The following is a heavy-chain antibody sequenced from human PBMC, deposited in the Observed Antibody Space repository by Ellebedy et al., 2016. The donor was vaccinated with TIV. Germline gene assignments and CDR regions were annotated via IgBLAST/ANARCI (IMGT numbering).Heavy chain of an antibody. Sequence: ASVKVSCKASGGTFSNYAISWVRQAPGQGLEWTGGIIASVGSADYAQSFQGRLTITADEFTSTAHMELSTLRSEDTAVYYCAKLERFGESMPPYYYYGMDVWGQGTTVTVSS. J-gene: IGHJ6*02. CDR1: GGTFSNYA. CDR3: AKLERFGESMPPYYYYGMDV. D-gene: IGHD3-10*01. CDR2: IIASVGSA. V-gene: IGHV1-69*13.